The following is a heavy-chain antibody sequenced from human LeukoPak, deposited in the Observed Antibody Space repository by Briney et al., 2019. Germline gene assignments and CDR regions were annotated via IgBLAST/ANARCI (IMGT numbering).Heavy chain of an antibody. J-gene: IGHJ5*02. D-gene: IGHD3-9*01. CDR3: ARQNDILTGWFDP. CDR1: GDHFNNYW. Sequence: GESLKISFKGFGDHFNNYWIVWVRQMPGKGLEWMGIIYPGDSNTRYSPSFQGQVTISADKSISTAYLQWSSLKASDTAMYYCARQNDILTGWFDPWGQGTLVTVSS. CDR2: IYPGDSNT. V-gene: IGHV5-51*01.